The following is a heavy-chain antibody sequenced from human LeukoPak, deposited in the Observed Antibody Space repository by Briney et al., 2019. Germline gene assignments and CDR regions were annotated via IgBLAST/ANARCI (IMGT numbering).Heavy chain of an antibody. D-gene: IGHD2-2*01. CDR3: AKGPVVPAATYDY. CDR2: ISWNSGSI. CDR1: GFTSDDYA. J-gene: IGHJ4*02. V-gene: IGHV3-9*02. Sequence: GGSLRLSCAASGFTSDDYAMHWVRQAPGKGLEWVSGISWNSGSIGYADSVKGRFAISRDNAKNSLYLQMNSLRAEDTALYYCAKGPVVPAATYDYWGQGTLVTVSS.